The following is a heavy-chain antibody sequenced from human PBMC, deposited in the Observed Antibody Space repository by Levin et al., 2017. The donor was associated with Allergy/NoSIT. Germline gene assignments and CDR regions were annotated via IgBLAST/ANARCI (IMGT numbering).Heavy chain of an antibody. V-gene: IGHV3-64*02. CDR2: ISSNGAST. Sequence: GESLKISCAASGFTFSSYAMHWVRQAPGKGLEYVSAISSNGASTYYADSERGRFTTSRDNSKNTLYLQMGSLRAEDMAVYYCARVGSGWSVSDYWGQGTLVTVSS. CDR3: ARVGSGWSVSDY. J-gene: IGHJ4*02. CDR1: GFTFSSYA. D-gene: IGHD6-19*01.